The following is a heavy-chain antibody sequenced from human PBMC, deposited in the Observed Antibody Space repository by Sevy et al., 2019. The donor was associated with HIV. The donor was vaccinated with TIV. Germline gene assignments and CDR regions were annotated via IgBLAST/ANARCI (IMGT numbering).Heavy chain of an antibody. CDR2: ISALNGDT. D-gene: IGHD2-15*01. V-gene: IGHV1-18*01. CDR1: GYTFSSYR. CDR3: ARADCTGGRCYSLAY. Sequence: ASVKVSCKASGYTFSSYRITWVRQAPGQGPEWIGWISALNGDTNYAQKLQGRVTMTADTSTSTVYMELRSLRSDDTAVSYCARADCTGGRCYSLAYWGQGTLVTVSS. J-gene: IGHJ4*02.